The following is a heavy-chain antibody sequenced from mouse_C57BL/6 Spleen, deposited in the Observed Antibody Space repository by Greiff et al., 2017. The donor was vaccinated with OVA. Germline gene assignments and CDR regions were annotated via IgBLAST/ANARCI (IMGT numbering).Heavy chain of an antibody. J-gene: IGHJ3*01. Sequence: QVQLQQPGAELVRPGSSVKLSCKASGYTFTSYWMHWVKQRPIQGLEWIGNIDPSDSETHYNQKFKDKATLTVDKSSSTAYMQLSSLTSEDSAVYYCARELGRGGFAYWGQGTLVTVSA. D-gene: IGHD4-1*01. CDR1: GYTFTSYW. V-gene: IGHV1-52*01. CDR3: ARELGRGGFAY. CDR2: IDPSDSET.